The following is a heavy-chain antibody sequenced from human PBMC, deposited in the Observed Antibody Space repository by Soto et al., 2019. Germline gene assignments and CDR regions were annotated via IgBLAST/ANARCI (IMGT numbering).Heavy chain of an antibody. CDR2: IFYSGNT. CDR3: ARHAPGGPFAS. V-gene: IGHV4-59*08. CDR1: GGSINSYY. Sequence: SETLSLTCTVSGGSINSYYWSWIRQSPGKGLEWIGYIFYSGNTNYNPSLNSRVTLSVDTSKNQFSLKLTSVTAADTAVYYCARHAPGGPFASRGQGTLVTVSS. J-gene: IGHJ4*02.